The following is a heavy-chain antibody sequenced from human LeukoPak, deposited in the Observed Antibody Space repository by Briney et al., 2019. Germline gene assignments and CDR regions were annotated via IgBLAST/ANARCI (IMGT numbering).Heavy chain of an antibody. D-gene: IGHD1-1*01. Sequence: PGGSLRLSCAASGFPFSDYHTSWIRQAPGKGLEWVSYIYFTGDVIYYADSVKGRFTISRDNAKNSLYLQMNSLKAEDTAVYYCARDGVLERPSFDIWGQGTVVTVSS. J-gene: IGHJ3*02. CDR2: IYFTGDVI. CDR1: GFPFSDYH. CDR3: ARDGVLERPSFDI. V-gene: IGHV3-11*01.